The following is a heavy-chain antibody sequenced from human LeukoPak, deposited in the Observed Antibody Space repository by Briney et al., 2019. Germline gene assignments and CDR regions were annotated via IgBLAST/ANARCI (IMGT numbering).Heavy chain of an antibody. J-gene: IGHJ4*02. CDR2: IYYSGST. Sequence: SSETLSLTCTVSGGSISSYYWSWVRQPPGKGLEWIGYIYYSGSTNYNPSLKSRVTISVDTSKNQFSLKLSSVTAADTAVYYCAREGDSSGFGDYWGQGTLVTVSS. V-gene: IGHV4-59*01. CDR1: GGSISSYY. D-gene: IGHD3-22*01. CDR3: AREGDSSGFGDY.